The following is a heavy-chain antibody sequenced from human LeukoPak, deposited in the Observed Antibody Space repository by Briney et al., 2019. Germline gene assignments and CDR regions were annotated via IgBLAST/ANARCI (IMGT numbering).Heavy chain of an antibody. CDR2: INWNGGST. D-gene: IGHD6-19*01. Sequence: PGGSLRPSCAASGFTFDDYGMSWVRQAPGKGLEWVSGINWNGGSTGYADSVKGRFTISRDNAKKSLYLQMNSLRDEDTALYYCARGYSSGWNYYYYYMDVWGKGTTVTVS. CDR1: GFTFDDYG. CDR3: ARGYSSGWNYYYYYMDV. V-gene: IGHV3-20*04. J-gene: IGHJ6*03.